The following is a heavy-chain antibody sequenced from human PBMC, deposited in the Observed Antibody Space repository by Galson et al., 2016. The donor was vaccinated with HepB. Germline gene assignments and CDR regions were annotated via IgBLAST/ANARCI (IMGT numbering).Heavy chain of an antibody. CDR2: ISYDGNKK. Sequence: SLRLSCAASGFTFSDFGIIWVRQPPGKGLESVAVISYDGNKKYFADSVKGRFTISRDNSDNTLFLQMNSLRADDTAIYYCAKDIFYEGSPRWAVFDGWGQGTMVTVSS. CDR1: GFTFSDFG. J-gene: IGHJ3*01. CDR3: AKDIFYEGSPRWAVFDG. V-gene: IGHV3-30*18. D-gene: IGHD1-26*01.